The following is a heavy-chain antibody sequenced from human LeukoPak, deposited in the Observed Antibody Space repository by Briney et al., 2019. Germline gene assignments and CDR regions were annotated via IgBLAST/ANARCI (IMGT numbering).Heavy chain of an antibody. CDR1: GYTFTGYY. Sequence: ASVKASCKASGYTFTGYYMHWVRQAPGQGLEWMGRINPNSGGTNYAQKFQGRVTMTRDTSISTAYMELSRLRSDDTAVYYCARAVNYDFWSGSGNWFDPWGQGTLVTVSS. CDR3: ARAVNYDFWSGSGNWFDP. D-gene: IGHD3-3*01. CDR2: INPNSGGT. V-gene: IGHV1-2*06. J-gene: IGHJ5*02.